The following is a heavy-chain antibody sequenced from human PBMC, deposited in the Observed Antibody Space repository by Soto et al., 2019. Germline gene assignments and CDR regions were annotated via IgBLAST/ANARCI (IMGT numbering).Heavy chain of an antibody. D-gene: IGHD3-3*01. CDR1: GFTFSSYW. V-gene: IGHV3-7*01. CDR2: IKQDGSEK. J-gene: IGHJ6*02. CDR3: TXGATSGRYVNYYYGIDV. Sequence: GGSLRLSCAASGFTFSSYWMSWVRQAPGKGLEWVANIKQDGSEKYYVDSVKGRFTINPDTSKNQVSLQLKSVTPEDTAVYYCTXGATSGRYVNYYYGIDVWGQGTTVTVSS.